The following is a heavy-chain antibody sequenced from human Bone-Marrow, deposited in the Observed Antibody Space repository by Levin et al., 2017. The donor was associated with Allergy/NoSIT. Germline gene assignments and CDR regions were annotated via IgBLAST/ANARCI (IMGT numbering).Heavy chain of an antibody. D-gene: IGHD2-2*03. V-gene: IGHV2-5*02. J-gene: IGHJ4*02. CDR2: IYWDDDK. CDR3: EHRQRGYCSTIKCRTFDY. Sequence: SGPTLVKPTQTLTLTCTFSGFSLSTRGAGVGWIRQPPGKALEWLGVIYWDDDKGYSPSLKSRVTITKATSKNQVVLIMTNMDPADTATYYCEHRQRGYCSTIKCRTFDYWGQGTLVTVSS. CDR1: GFSLSTRGAG.